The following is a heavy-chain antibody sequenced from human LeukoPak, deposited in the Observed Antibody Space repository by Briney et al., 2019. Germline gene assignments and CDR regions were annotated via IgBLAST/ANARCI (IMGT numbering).Heavy chain of an antibody. D-gene: IGHD1-26*01. CDR3: AADPSGSYGVGAFDI. V-gene: IGHV1-58*01. J-gene: IGHJ3*02. Sequence: GASVKVSCRASGFTFTSSAVQWMRQARGQRLEWIGWIVVGSGNTNYAQKFQERVTITRDMSTSTAYMELSSLRSEDTAVYYCAADPSGSYGVGAFDIWGQGTMVTVSS. CDR2: IVVGSGNT. CDR1: GFTFTSSA.